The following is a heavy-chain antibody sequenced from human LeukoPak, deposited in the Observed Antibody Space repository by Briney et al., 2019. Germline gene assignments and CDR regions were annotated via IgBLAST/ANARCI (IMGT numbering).Heavy chain of an antibody. Sequence: PSETLSLTCAVYGGSFSGYYWTWIRQPPGKGLEWIGQINHSGSTNYNPSLKSRVTISIDTSKKQFSLKLSSVTAADTAVYYRASPYCSGGSCYWLDPWGRGTLVTVSS. J-gene: IGHJ5*02. CDR2: INHSGST. D-gene: IGHD2-15*01. CDR3: ASPYCSGGSCYWLDP. V-gene: IGHV4-34*01. CDR1: GGSFSGYY.